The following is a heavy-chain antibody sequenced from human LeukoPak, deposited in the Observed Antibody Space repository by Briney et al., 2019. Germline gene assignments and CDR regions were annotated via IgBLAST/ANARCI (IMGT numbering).Heavy chain of an antibody. V-gene: IGHV3-30*02. Sequence: GGSLRLSCEASGLGFNYYGMHWVRQAPGKGLEWVAFCSYERNEKDYAESVKGRFTISRDNSKNTLYLQMNSLRAEDTAVYYCAKDPYSGSYLSDYWGQGTLVTVSS. CDR1: GLGFNYYG. D-gene: IGHD1-26*01. CDR2: CSYERNEK. J-gene: IGHJ4*02. CDR3: AKDPYSGSYLSDY.